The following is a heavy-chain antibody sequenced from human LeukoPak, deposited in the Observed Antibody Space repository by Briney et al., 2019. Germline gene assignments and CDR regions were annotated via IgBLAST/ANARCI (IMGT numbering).Heavy chain of an antibody. D-gene: IGHD1-14*01. CDR3: ARNQGSPDQYYFDY. Sequence: SVKVSCKASGGTFSSYAISWVRQAPGQGLEWMGGIIPIFGTANYAQKFQGRATITTDESTSTAYMELSSLRSEDTAVYYCARNQGSPDQYYFDYWGQGTLVTVSS. J-gene: IGHJ4*02. CDR2: IIPIFGTA. CDR1: GGTFSSYA. V-gene: IGHV1-69*05.